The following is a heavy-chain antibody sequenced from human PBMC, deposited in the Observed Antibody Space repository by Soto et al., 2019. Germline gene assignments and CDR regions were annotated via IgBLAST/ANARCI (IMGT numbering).Heavy chain of an antibody. Sequence: QVQLVQSGAEVKKPGASVKVSCKASGYTFTSYGISWVRQAPGQGLEWMGWISAYNGNTNYAQKLQGRVTMTTDTSTSTAYMELRSLRSDDTAVYYCARDHYYDSSGPSYGMDVRGQGTTVTVSS. CDR1: GYTFTSYG. V-gene: IGHV1-18*01. J-gene: IGHJ6*02. CDR2: ISAYNGNT. D-gene: IGHD3-22*01. CDR3: ARDHYYDSSGPSYGMDV.